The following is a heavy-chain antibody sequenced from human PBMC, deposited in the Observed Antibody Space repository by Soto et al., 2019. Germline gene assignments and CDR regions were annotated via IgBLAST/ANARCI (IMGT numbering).Heavy chain of an antibody. CDR1: GGSISSTSYY. V-gene: IGHV4-39*01. CDR2: VFSTGRT. Sequence: KTSETLSLTCTVSGGSISSTSYYWGWVRQPPGKGLEWIGDVFSTGRTYYNPSLKSRVTISVDTSKNQFSLKLSSVTAADTAVYYCATHYDILTGYSDEFDYWGQGTLVTVSS. D-gene: IGHD3-9*01. J-gene: IGHJ4*02. CDR3: ATHYDILTGYSDEFDY.